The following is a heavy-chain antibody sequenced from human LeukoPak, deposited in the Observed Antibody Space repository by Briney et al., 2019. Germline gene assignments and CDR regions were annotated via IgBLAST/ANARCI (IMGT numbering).Heavy chain of an antibody. CDR1: GFTFSNAW. CDR3: VSYEQQLSEWFFDL. D-gene: IGHD6-13*01. Sequence: PGGSLRLSCAASGFTFSNAWMTWVRQAPGKGLEWVSLIYANGNTDYADSVKGRFTISRDISKNTMDLQMNSLRAEDTAVYYCVSYEQQLSEWFFDLWGRGTLVTVSS. V-gene: IGHV3-53*01. J-gene: IGHJ2*01. CDR2: IYANGNT.